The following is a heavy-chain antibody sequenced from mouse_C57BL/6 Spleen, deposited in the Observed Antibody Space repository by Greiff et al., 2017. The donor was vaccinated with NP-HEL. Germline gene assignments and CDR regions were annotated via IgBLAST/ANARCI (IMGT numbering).Heavy chain of an antibody. Sequence: QVQLQQPGAELVRPGSSVKLSCKASGYTFTSYWMDWVKQRPGQGLEWIGNIYPSDRDTHYNQKFKDKATMTVDKSSSTAYMQLSSLTSEDSAVYYCARGDYASSYWFAYWGQGTLVTVSA. CDR1: GYTFTSYW. D-gene: IGHD1-1*01. CDR3: ARGDYASSYWFAY. J-gene: IGHJ3*01. V-gene: IGHV1-61*01. CDR2: IYPSDRDT.